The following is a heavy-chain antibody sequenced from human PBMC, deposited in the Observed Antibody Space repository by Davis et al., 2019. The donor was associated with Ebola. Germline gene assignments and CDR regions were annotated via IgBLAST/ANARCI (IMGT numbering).Heavy chain of an antibody. CDR2: LYRDGRT. CDR1: GLIVSDNY. CDR3: AKLELLGY. V-gene: IGHV3-53*05. Sequence: GESLKISCAASGLIVSDNYMSWVRQAPGKGPEWVSVLYRDGRTYYADSVKGRFTISRDNSKNTLYLQMNSLRAEDTAVYYCAKLELLGYWGQGTLVTVSS. D-gene: IGHD1-7*01. J-gene: IGHJ4*02.